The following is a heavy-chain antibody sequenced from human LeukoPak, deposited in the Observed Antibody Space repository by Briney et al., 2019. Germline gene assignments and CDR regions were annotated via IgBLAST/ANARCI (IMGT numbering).Heavy chain of an antibody. D-gene: IGHD2-15*01. CDR1: GYTFGNYG. CDR3: ARVEYCNVGNCYFRPGAY. J-gene: IGHJ4*02. Sequence: GASVKVSCKAAGYTFGNYGIKCVRQAPGQGLEWVGGISGFNGNTNYAQNFHDRVTMTTDTSTTTAYMELRNLRSDDTAVYYCARVEYCNVGNCYFRPGAYWGQGTLVTVSS. V-gene: IGHV1-18*01. CDR2: ISGFNGNT.